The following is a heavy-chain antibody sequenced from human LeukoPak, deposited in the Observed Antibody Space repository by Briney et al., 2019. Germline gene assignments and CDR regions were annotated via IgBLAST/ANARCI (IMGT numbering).Heavy chain of an antibody. J-gene: IGHJ5*02. CDR3: AKGVTVTTPYWFDP. D-gene: IGHD4-11*01. CDR1: GFTFSSYA. CDR2: ISGSGGST. Sequence: SGGSLTLSCAASGFTFSSYAMSWVRQAPGKGLEWVSAISGSGGSTYYADSVKGRFTISRDNSKNTLYLQMNSLRAEDTAVYYCAKGVTVTTPYWFDPWGQGTLVTVSS. V-gene: IGHV3-23*01.